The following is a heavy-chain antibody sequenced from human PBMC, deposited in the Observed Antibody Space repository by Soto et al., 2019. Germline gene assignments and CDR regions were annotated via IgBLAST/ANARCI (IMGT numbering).Heavy chain of an antibody. J-gene: IGHJ6*02. CDR3: ARERTSAIRGMDV. D-gene: IGHD2-2*01. V-gene: IGHV3-30*03. CDR1: GFTFRNFG. Sequence: QVQLVESGGGVVQPGRSLRLSCAASGFTFRNFGMHWVRQAPGKGLEWVAVISYDGSNKFYADSVKGRFTISRDNSKNTLYVQMSSLRAEDTAVYFCARERTSAIRGMDVWGQGTTVTVSS. CDR2: ISYDGSNK.